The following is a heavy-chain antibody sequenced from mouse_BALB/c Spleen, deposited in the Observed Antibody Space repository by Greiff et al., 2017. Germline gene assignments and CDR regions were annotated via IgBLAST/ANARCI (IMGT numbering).Heavy chain of an antibody. Sequence: EVQGVESGGGLVQPGGSRKLSCAASGFTFSSFGMHWVRQAPEKGLEWVAYISSGSSTIYYADTVKGRFTISRDNPKNTLFLQMTSLRSEDTAMYYCARSLGPNWDGGFAYWGQGTLVTVSA. D-gene: IGHD4-1*01. CDR2: ISSGSSTI. J-gene: IGHJ3*01. CDR3: ARSLGPNWDGGFAY. CDR1: GFTFSSFG. V-gene: IGHV5-17*02.